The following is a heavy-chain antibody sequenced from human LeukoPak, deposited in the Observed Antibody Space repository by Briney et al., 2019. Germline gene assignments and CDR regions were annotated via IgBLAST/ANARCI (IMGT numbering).Heavy chain of an antibody. CDR3: ARSLYSSGWYHGLLPEDYYYYYGMDV. Sequence: ASVKVSCKASGYTFASYGISWVRQAPGQGLEWMGWISAYNGNTNYAQKLQGRVTMTTDTSTSTAYMELRSLRSDDTAVYYCARSLYSSGWYHGLLPEDYYYYYGMDVWGQGTTVTVSS. V-gene: IGHV1-18*01. J-gene: IGHJ6*02. CDR2: ISAYNGNT. D-gene: IGHD6-19*01. CDR1: GYTFASYG.